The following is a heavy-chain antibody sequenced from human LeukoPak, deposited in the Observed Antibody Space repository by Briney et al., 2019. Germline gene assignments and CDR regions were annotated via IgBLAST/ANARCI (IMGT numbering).Heavy chain of an antibody. V-gene: IGHV3-30*02. D-gene: IGHD3-22*01. J-gene: IGHJ4*02. CDR1: GYTFSSYG. CDR2: IRYDGSNK. CDR3: AKGGSYYDSSGYIPHFDY. Sequence: GGSLRLSCAASGYTFSSYGMHWVRQAPGKGLEWVAFIRYDGSNKYYADSVKGRFTISRDNSKNTLYLQMNSLRAEDTAVYYCAKGGSYYDSSGYIPHFDYWGQGTLVTVSS.